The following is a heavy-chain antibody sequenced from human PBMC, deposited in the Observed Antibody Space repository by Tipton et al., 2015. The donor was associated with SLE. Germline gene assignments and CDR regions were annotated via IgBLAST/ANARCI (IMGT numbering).Heavy chain of an antibody. J-gene: IGHJ6*03. V-gene: IGHV3-30*02. CDR3: ARGEHPTRYYYYYYMDV. Sequence: GSLRLSCAASGFTFSSYGMHWVRQAPGKGLEWVAFIRYDGSNKYYADSVKGRFTISRDNSKNTLYLQMNSLRAEDTAVYYCARGEHPTRYYYYYYMDVWGKGTTVTVSS. CDR2: IRYDGSNK. CDR1: GFTFSSYG. D-gene: IGHD1-26*01.